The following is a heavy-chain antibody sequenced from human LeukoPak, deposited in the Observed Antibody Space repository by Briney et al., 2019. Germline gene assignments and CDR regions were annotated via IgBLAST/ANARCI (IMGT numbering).Heavy chain of an antibody. CDR3: ARVRRDYGDYVEYMDV. Sequence: SETLSLTCTVSGDSLTSDYWTCIRQPAGKRLEWIGRTYTTGSPNYNPSLKDRVTMSVDRSKNQFSLSLSSVTAADTAVYYCARVRRDYGDYVEYMDVWGKGTTVTVSS. V-gene: IGHV4-4*07. J-gene: IGHJ6*03. CDR1: GDSLTSDY. D-gene: IGHD4-17*01. CDR2: TYTTGSP.